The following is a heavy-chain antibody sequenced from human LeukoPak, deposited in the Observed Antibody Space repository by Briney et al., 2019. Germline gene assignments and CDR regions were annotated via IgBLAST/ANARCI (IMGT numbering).Heavy chain of an antibody. V-gene: IGHV3-23*01. J-gene: IGHJ4*02. D-gene: IGHD3-22*01. Sequence: TGRSLRLSCAASGFTFSSYAMSWVRQAPGKGLEWVSAISGSGGSTYYADSVKGRFTISRDNSKNTLYLQMNSLRAEDTAVYYGAKDLVGYDSSGHDYWGQGTLVTVSS. CDR3: AKDLVGYDSSGHDY. CDR2: ISGSGGST. CDR1: GFTFSSYA.